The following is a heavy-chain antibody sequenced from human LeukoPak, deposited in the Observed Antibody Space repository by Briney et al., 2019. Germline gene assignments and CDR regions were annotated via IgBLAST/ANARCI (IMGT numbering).Heavy chain of an antibody. J-gene: IGHJ4*02. Sequence: GASVKVSCKAPRGTFSSYSISWVRQAPGQGLEWMGGIIPIFGTANYAQKFQGRVTITADESTSTAYMELSSLRSEDTAVYYCARGGIAAAGYFDYWGQGTLVSVSS. CDR2: IIPIFGTA. CDR1: RGTFSSYS. D-gene: IGHD6-13*01. V-gene: IGHV1-69*13. CDR3: ARGGIAAAGYFDY.